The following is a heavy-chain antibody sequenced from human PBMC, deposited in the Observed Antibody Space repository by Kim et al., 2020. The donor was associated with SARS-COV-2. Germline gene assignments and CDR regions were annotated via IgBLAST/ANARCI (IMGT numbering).Heavy chain of an antibody. D-gene: IGHD3-22*01. J-gene: IGHJ4*01. Sequence: GGSLRLSCAASGFTFSNYWMHWVRQAPGKGLVWVSRVSSDGSSRTYADSVKGRFTISRDNAENTLYLQMSSLRPEDTAVYYCWTYYYGSSGYFHDYWGQGTLVTVSS. CDR2: VSSDGSSR. CDR1: GFTFSNYW. CDR3: WTYYYGSSGYFHDY. V-gene: IGHV3-74*01.